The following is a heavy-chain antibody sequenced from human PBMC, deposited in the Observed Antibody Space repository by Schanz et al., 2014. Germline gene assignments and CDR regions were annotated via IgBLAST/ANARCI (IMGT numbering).Heavy chain of an antibody. CDR1: GFMFSSYG. D-gene: IGHD2-15*01. Sequence: VQLLESGGGLVQPGGSLRLSCAASGFMFSSYGMHWVRQAPGKGLEWVGVISYDGSKKSYADSVKGRFTISRDNFKGALQLQMSSLTAEDSAVYYCVRDSFVAIDYWGQGTPITVSS. CDR2: ISYDGSKK. CDR3: VRDSFVAIDY. J-gene: IGHJ4*02. V-gene: IGHV3-33*08.